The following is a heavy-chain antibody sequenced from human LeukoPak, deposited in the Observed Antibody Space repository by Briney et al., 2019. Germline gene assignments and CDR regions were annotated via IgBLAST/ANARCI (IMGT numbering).Heavy chain of an antibody. CDR2: MYYSESP. V-gene: IGHV4-59*12. J-gene: IGHJ4*02. CDR3: ARDKMAIDY. Sequence: SETLSLTCTVSGASIRSYYWSWIRQPPGKGLEWIAYMYYSESPNYNPSLKSRVTMSGDTSRNQFSLKLNSVTAADTAVYYCARDKMAIDYWGQGTLVTVSS. D-gene: IGHD5-24*01. CDR1: GASIRSYY.